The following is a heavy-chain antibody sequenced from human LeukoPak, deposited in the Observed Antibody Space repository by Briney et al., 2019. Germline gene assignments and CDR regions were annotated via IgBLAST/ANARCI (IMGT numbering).Heavy chain of an antibody. D-gene: IGHD6-19*01. CDR1: GYTFTGHY. CDR2: INPNSGDT. J-gene: IGHJ2*01. V-gene: IGHV1-2*02. CDR3: ARDVYTSGWRYFDL. Sequence: ASVKVSCKASGYTFTGHYMHWVRQAPGQGPEWMAWINPNSGDTNYAQKFQGRVTLTRDASIGTAYMEVNRLTYDDTAIYYCARDVYTSGWRYFDLWGHGTLVTVSS.